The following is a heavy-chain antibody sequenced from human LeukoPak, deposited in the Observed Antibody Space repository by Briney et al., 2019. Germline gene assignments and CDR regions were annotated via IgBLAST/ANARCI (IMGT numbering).Heavy chain of an antibody. J-gene: IGHJ3*02. CDR3: ARDILDSSGYSGAFDI. CDR2: ITGGGDTT. Sequence: GGSLRLSCAASGFTFSSYAMTWVRQAPGKGLEWVSAITGGGDTTYYADSVRGRFTISRDNAKNSLYLQMNSLRAEDTAVYYCARDILDSSGYSGAFDIWGQGTMVTVSS. CDR1: GFTFSSYA. V-gene: IGHV3-23*01. D-gene: IGHD3-22*01.